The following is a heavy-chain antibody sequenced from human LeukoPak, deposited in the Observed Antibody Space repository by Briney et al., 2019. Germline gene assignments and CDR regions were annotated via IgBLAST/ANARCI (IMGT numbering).Heavy chain of an antibody. CDR3: AKSLSGRNYYYLGMDV. D-gene: IGHD3-10*01. V-gene: IGHV3-53*01. Sequence: GGSLRLSCAASGFSVSNKYVSWVRQAPGKEPEWVSVFYEGGEIFYADSVKGRFTISRDNSKNTLYLQMNSLRAEDTAVYYCAKSLSGRNYYYLGMDVWGQGTTVTVSS. CDR2: FYEGGEI. CDR1: GFSVSNKY. J-gene: IGHJ6*02.